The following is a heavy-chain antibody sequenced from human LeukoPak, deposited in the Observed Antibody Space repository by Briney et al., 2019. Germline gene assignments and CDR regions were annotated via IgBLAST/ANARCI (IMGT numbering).Heavy chain of an antibody. Sequence: ASVKVPCKASGYTFTGYYMHWVRQAPGQGLEWMGIINPSGGSTSYAQKFQGRVTMTRDMSTSTVYMELSSLRSEDTAVYYCARQFGLPGPFDYWGQGTLVTVSS. V-gene: IGHV1-46*01. CDR1: GYTFTGYY. J-gene: IGHJ4*02. D-gene: IGHD3-16*01. CDR3: ARQFGLPGPFDY. CDR2: INPSGGST.